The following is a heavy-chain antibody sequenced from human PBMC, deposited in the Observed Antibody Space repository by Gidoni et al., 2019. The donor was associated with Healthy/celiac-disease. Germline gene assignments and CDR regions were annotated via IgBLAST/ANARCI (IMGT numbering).Heavy chain of an antibody. CDR2: IYYSGST. J-gene: IGHJ4*02. CDR3: ARVMGGEGSVFDY. D-gene: IGHD2-8*02. V-gene: IGHV4-59*01. Sequence: QVQLQESGPGLVKPSETLSLTCTVPGGSISSYSWSWIRQPPGKGLEWIGYIYYSGSTNHNPSLKSRVTISVDTSKNQFSLKLSSVTAADTAVYYCARVMGGEGSVFDYWGQGTLVTVSS. CDR1: GGSISSYS.